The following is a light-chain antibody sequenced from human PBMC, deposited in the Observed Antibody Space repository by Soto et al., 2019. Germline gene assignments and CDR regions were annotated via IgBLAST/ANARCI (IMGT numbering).Light chain of an antibody. CDR1: RSVSSY. J-gene: IGKJ1*01. Sequence: EVVLTQSPVTLSLSPGERATLSCRASRSVSSYLAWYQQKPGQAPRLLIYGASTRATGIPARFSGSGSGTEFTLTISSLQSEEFAVYYCQQYNNWPRTFGQGTKVDIK. CDR3: QQYNNWPRT. V-gene: IGKV3-15*01. CDR2: GAS.